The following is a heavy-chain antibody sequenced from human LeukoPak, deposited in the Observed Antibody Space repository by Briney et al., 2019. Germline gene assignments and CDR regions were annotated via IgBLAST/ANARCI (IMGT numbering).Heavy chain of an antibody. CDR1: GFTFSSYG. V-gene: IGHV3-33*01. CDR2: IWYDGSNK. J-gene: IGHJ4*02. CDR3: ARSGSYYRYFDY. Sequence: QPGRSLRLSCAASGFTFSSYGMRWVRQAPGKGLEWVAVIWYDGSNKYYADSVKGRFTISRDNSKNTLYLQMNSLRAEDTAVYYCARSGSYYRYFDYWGQGTLVTVSS. D-gene: IGHD1-26*01.